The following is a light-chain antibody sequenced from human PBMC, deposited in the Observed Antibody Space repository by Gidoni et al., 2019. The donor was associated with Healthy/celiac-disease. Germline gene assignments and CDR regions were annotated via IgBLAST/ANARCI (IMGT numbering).Light chain of an antibody. CDR2: GAS. J-gene: IGKJ5*01. CDR1: QSVSSSY. CDR3: QQYGSSRVT. V-gene: IGKV3-20*01. Sequence: EIVLTQSPGTLSLSPGERATLSCRASQSVSSSYLAWYQQKPGQAPRLLIYGASSRANGIPDRFSGSGSGTDFTLTISRLEPEDFAVYYCQQYGSSRVTFGQGTRLEIK.